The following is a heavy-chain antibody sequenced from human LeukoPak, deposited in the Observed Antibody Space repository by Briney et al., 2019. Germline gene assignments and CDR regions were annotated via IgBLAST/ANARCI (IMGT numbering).Heavy chain of an antibody. CDR1: GFTFTTYY. D-gene: IGHD4/OR15-4a*01. CDR3: ARRAYGAFGI. Sequence: GSLRLSCAASGFTFTTYYMSWVRQAPGKGLEWVANIKQDGSEKYYVASVKGRFTVSRDNAKNSLYLQMSSLRAEDTAVYYRARRAYGAFGIWGQGTLVLVSS. V-gene: IGHV3-7*01. J-gene: IGHJ4*02. CDR2: IKQDGSEK.